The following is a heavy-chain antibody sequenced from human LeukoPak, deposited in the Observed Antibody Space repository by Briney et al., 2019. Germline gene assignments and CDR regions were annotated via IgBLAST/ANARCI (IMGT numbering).Heavy chain of an antibody. V-gene: IGHV1-2*02. CDR1: GYTFTGYY. CDR2: INPNSGGT. CDR3: ARVYVVGGSYPFDY. J-gene: IGHJ4*02. Sequence: ASVKVSCKASGYTFTGYYMHWVRQAPGQGLEWMGWINPNSGGTNYAQKFQGRVTMTRDTSISTAYMELSRLRSDDTAVYYCARVYVVGGSYPFDYWGQGTLVTVSS. D-gene: IGHD1-26*01.